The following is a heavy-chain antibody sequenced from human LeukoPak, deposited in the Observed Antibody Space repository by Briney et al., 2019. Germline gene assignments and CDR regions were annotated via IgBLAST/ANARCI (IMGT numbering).Heavy chain of an antibody. J-gene: IGHJ5*02. CDR1: GGSISVTNW. D-gene: IGHD2-15*01. CDR3: ARTYCSGGSCYPGNWFDA. CDR2: NYHTGST. Sequence: SETLSLTCTVSGGSISVTNWWSWVRQPPGKGLEWIGDNYHTGSTNYNPSLRSRVTLSIEKSKNQFSLKVTSMTAADTAMYYCARTYCSGGSCYPGNWFDAWGQGTLVT. V-gene: IGHV4-4*02.